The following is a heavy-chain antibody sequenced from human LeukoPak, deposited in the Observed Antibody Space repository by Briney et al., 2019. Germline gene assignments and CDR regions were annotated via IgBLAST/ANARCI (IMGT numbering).Heavy chain of an antibody. J-gene: IGHJ3*02. CDR3: ARGVHKFYYDRSGYQPYAFDI. CDR2: INHSGST. Sequence: SETLSLTCAVYGGSFSGYYWSWIRQPPGKGLEWIGEINHSGSTNYNPSLKSRVTISVDTSKNQFSLKLSSVTAADTAVYYCARGVHKFYYDRSGYQPYAFDIWGQGTMVTISS. CDR1: GGSFSGYY. D-gene: IGHD3-22*01. V-gene: IGHV4-34*01.